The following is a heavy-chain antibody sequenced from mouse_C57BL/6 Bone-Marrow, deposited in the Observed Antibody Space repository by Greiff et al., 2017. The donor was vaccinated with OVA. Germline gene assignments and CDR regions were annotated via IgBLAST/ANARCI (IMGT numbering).Heavy chain of an antibody. Sequence: QVQLQQSGPELVKPGASVKISCKASGYAFSSSWMNWVKQRPGKGLEWIGRIYPGDGDTNYNGKFKGKATLTADKSSSTAYMQLSSLTSEDSAVYFCAREDTTAYYWGQGTTLTVSS. CDR3: AREDTTAYY. J-gene: IGHJ2*01. CDR2: IYPGDGDT. V-gene: IGHV1-82*01. CDR1: GYAFSSSW. D-gene: IGHD1-2*01.